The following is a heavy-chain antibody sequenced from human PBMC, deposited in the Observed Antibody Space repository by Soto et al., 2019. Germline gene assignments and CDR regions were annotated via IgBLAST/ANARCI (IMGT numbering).Heavy chain of an antibody. CDR2: ISSDGGST. CDR1: GFTFSSYA. J-gene: IGHJ4*02. CDR3: VKDFHYDSSGSYYDY. Sequence: PGGSLRLACSASGFTFSSYAMHWVRQAPGKGLEYVSAISSDGGSTYYPDSVKGRFTISRDNSKNTLYLQMSSLRAEDSAVYYCVKDFHYDSSGSYYDYWGQGTLVTVSS. D-gene: IGHD3-22*01. V-gene: IGHV3-64D*06.